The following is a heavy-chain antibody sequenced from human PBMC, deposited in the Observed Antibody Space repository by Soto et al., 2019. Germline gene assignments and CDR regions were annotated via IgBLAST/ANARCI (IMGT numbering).Heavy chain of an antibody. Sequence: EVQLVETGGDLIQPGGSLRLSCAASGLTVSSNYMNWVRQAPGKGLEWVSVLYSGGSTHYAGSVKGRFIISRDNSKNTLYLQMNSLRAEDTAVYYCARDRPGDEGDAFDIWGHGTMVTVSS. CDR3: ARDRPGDEGDAFDI. J-gene: IGHJ3*02. V-gene: IGHV3-53*02. CDR1: GLTVSSNY. D-gene: IGHD3-10*01. CDR2: LYSGGST.